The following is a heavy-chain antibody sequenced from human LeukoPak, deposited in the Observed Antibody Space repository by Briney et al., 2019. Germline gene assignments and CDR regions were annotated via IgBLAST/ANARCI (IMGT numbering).Heavy chain of an antibody. V-gene: IGHV3-23*01. CDR1: GFSFSRYS. Sequence: GGSLRLSCAGSGFSFSRYSMNWVRQAPGKGLQWIAVISGGGRTTEYADSVKGRFTVSRDNSMNTLSLHMDSPRVEDTAIYYCAKNVVFTRYFDSWGQGTMVTVSS. CDR2: ISGGGRTT. J-gene: IGHJ4*02. CDR3: AKNVVFTRYFDS. D-gene: IGHD2-21*01.